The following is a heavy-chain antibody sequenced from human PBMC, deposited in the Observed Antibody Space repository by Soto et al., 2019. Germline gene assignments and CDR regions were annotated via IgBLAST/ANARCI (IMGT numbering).Heavy chain of an antibody. CDR3: ARGSPQFWQLFDN. D-gene: IGHD3-3*01. CDR1: GFTFRAYY. J-gene: IGHJ4*02. Sequence: PGGSLRLSCTASGFTFRAYYMNWIRQAPGKGLEWVSYISTGGSTIFYADSVKGRFAISRDNDKNSLSLQMDSLSADDTGVYYCARGSPQFWQLFDNWGQGALVTAPQ. CDR2: ISTGGSTI. V-gene: IGHV3-11*01.